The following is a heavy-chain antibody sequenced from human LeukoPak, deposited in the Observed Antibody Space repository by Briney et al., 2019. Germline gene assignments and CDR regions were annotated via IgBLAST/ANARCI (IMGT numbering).Heavy chain of an antibody. V-gene: IGHV1-2*02. CDR2: INPNSGGT. CDR1: GYTFTGYY. Sequence: ASVKVSCKASGYTFTGYYMHWVRQAPGQGLESMGWINPNSGGTNYAQKFQGRVTMTRDTSISTAYMELSRLRSDDTAVYYCARESGQWLVRGDYWGQGTLVTVSS. J-gene: IGHJ4*02. CDR3: ARESGQWLVRGDY. D-gene: IGHD6-19*01.